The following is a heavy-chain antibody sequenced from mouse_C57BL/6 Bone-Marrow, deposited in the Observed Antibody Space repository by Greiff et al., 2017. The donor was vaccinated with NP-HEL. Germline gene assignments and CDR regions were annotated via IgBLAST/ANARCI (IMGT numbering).Heavy chain of an antibody. D-gene: IGHD1-1*01. J-gene: IGHJ2*01. CDR2: IDPNSGGT. CDR3: ARYYDGFQTGTGDFDY. V-gene: IGHV1-72*01. CDR1: GYTFTSYW. Sequence: QVQLQQPGAELVKPGASVKLSCKASGYTFTSYWMHWVKQRPGRGLEWIGRIDPNSGGTKYNEKFKSKATLTVDKPSSTAYMQLSSLTSEDSAVYYCARYYDGFQTGTGDFDYWGQGTTLTVSS.